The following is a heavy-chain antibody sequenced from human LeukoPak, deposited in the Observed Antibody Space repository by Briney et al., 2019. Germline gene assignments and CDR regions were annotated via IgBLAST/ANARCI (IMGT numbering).Heavy chain of an antibody. J-gene: IGHJ4*02. V-gene: IGHV4-59*01. Sequence: PSETLSLTCTVSGGSISSYYWSWIRQPPGKGLEWIGYIYYSGSTNYNPSLKRRVNISEEKSKNQFSLKMSSVTAADTAVYYCAREPGYWGQGTLVTVSS. CDR3: AREPGY. CDR1: GGSISSYY. CDR2: IYYSGST.